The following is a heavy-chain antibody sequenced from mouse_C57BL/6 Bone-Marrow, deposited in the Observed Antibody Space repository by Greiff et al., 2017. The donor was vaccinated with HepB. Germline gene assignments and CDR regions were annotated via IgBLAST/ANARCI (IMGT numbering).Heavy chain of an antibody. CDR3: ARHEIHYGIIFDY. CDR2: ISNGGGST. V-gene: IGHV5-12*01. CDR1: GFTFSDYY. Sequence: DVMLVESGGGLVQPGGSLKLSCAASGFTFSDYYMYWVRQTPEKRLEWVAYISNGGGSTYYPDTVKGRFTISRDNAKNTLYLQMSRLKSEDTAMYYCARHEIHYGIIFDYWGQGTTLTVSS. D-gene: IGHD1-1*01. J-gene: IGHJ2*01.